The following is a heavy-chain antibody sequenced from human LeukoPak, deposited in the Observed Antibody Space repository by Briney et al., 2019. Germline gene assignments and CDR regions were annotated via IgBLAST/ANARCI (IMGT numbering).Heavy chain of an antibody. D-gene: IGHD3-10*01. Sequence: PSQTLSLTCTVSGGSISSGGYYWSWIRQPPGKGLEWIGYIYHSGSTYYNPSLKSRVTISVDRSKNQFSLKLSSVTAADTAVYYCAEDEGYYGSGSYFNWGQGTLVTVSS. V-gene: IGHV4-30-2*01. CDR2: IYHSGST. CDR1: GGSISSGGYY. CDR3: AEDEGYYGSGSYFN. J-gene: IGHJ4*02.